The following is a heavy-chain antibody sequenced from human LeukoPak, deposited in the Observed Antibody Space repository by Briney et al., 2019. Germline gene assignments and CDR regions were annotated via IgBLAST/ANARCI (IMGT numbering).Heavy chain of an antibody. V-gene: IGHV4-34*01. CDR3: ARGGYDGYSSY. CDR2: INHSGST. D-gene: IGHD6-13*01. Sequence: PSETLSLTCAVYGGSFSGYYWSWIRQPPGKGLEWIGEINHSGSTNYNPSLKSRVTISVDTSKNQFSLKLSSVTAADTAVYYCARGGYDGYSSYWGQGTLVTVSS. J-gene: IGHJ4*02. CDR1: GGSFSGYY.